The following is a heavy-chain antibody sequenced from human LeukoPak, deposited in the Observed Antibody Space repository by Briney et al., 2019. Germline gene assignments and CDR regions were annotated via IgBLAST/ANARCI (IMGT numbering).Heavy chain of an antibody. Sequence: KPSETLSLTCSVSGGSISNYFWTWIRQPPGKGLEWIGYIHYSGTTNYNPSLKSRVTISVDTSKNQFSLKLSSVTAADTAVYYCARGGRYSSGWYPFGYWGQGTLVTVSS. CDR1: GGSISNYF. V-gene: IGHV4-59*01. CDR2: IHYSGTT. D-gene: IGHD6-19*01. J-gene: IGHJ4*02. CDR3: ARGGRYSSGWYPFGY.